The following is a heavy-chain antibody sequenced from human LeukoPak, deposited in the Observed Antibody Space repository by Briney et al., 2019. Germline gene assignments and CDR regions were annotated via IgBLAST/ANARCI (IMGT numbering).Heavy chain of an antibody. Sequence: GSLRLSFAASGFTFSSYSMNWGRQAPGKGPEWVSSISSSSSYIYYADSVKGRFTISRDNAKNSLYLQMNSLRAEDTAVYYCARDVPYSGSYFDYWGQGTLVTVSS. CDR3: ARDVPYSGSYFDY. CDR2: ISSSSSYI. V-gene: IGHV3-21*01. CDR1: GFTFSSYS. D-gene: IGHD1-26*01. J-gene: IGHJ4*02.